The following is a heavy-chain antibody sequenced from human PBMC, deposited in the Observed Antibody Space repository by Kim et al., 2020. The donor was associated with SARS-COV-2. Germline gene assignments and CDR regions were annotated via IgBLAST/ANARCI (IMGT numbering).Heavy chain of an antibody. J-gene: IGHJ3*02. CDR2: GART. Sequence: GARTDYAETVKGRFTVSSDNSKNALYLQLNSLRVDDTAVYYCAKSSAFDIWGQGTLVTVSS. CDR3: AKSSAFDI. V-gene: IGHV3-23*01.